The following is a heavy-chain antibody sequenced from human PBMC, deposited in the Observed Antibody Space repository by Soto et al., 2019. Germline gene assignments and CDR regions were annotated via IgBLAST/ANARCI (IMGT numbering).Heavy chain of an antibody. CDR1: GYTFHNFG. D-gene: IGHD2-8*01. V-gene: IGHV1-18*01. J-gene: IGHJ6*02. CDR3: ARLRTSGNHTHFYYSMDV. CDR2: ISTYNDDS. Sequence: QVELEQSGVEVKKPGASVKVTCKASGYTFHNFGISSVRQAPGQGLEWMGRISTYNDDSNYAQKFQGRVTMPTDMSTSTAAMELRRLRTDDAAVYYCARLRTSGNHTHFYYSMDVWRQGTTVTVSS.